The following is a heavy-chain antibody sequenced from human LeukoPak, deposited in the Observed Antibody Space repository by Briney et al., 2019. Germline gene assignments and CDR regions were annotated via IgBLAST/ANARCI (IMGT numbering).Heavy chain of an antibody. Sequence: HPGGSLRLSCAASGFTFSNYEFNWVRQAPGKGLEWVSYISSSGRNIYYADSVKGRFTISRDNAKNSLYLQMNSLRAEDTAVYYCARDLVQPWSKDYWGQGTLVTVSS. V-gene: IGHV3-48*03. CDR3: ARDLVQPWSKDY. J-gene: IGHJ4*02. CDR1: GFTFSNYE. CDR2: ISSSGRNI. D-gene: IGHD5-18*01.